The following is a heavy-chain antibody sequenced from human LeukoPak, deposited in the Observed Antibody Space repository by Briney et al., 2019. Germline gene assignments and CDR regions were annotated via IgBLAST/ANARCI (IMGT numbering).Heavy chain of an antibody. D-gene: IGHD3-22*01. J-gene: IGHJ4*02. Sequence: ASLKVSCKASGYTSTGYYMHWVRQAPGQGLEWMGWINPNSGGTNYAQKFQGRVTMTRDTSISTAYMELSRLRSDDTAVYYCAREWVDYYDSSGYLPDYWGQGTLVTVSS. CDR1: GYTSTGYY. CDR2: INPNSGGT. CDR3: AREWVDYYDSSGYLPDY. V-gene: IGHV1-2*02.